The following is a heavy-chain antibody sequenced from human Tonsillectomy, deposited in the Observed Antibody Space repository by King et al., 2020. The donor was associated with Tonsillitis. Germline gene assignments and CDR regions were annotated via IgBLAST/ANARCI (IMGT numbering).Heavy chain of an antibody. CDR2: IYYSGST. CDR1: GGSISRYY. Sequence: QLQESGPGLVKPSETLSLTCTVSGGSISRYYWSWIRQPPGKGLEWIGYIYYSGSTNYNSSLQSRVTISVDTSKNQFSLKLSSVTAADTAVYYCARGDGFAESFDYWGQGTLVTVSS. J-gene: IGHJ4*02. D-gene: IGHD3-10*01. V-gene: IGHV4-59*01. CDR3: ARGDGFAESFDY.